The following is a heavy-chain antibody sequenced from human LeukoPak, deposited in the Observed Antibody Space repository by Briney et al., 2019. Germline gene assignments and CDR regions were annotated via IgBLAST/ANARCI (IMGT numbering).Heavy chain of an antibody. CDR1: GGSISSHY. CDR2: IYNSGST. J-gene: IGHJ3*01. CDR3: ARDDYGVFDAFDV. V-gene: IGHV4-59*08. Sequence: SETLSLTCTVSGGSISSHYWNWIRQPPGKGLEWIGYIYNSGSTNYNPSLKSRVTISLDTSKNQFSLHLTSVTAADTAVYFCARDDYGVFDAFDVWGQGTVVTVSS. D-gene: IGHD3-16*01.